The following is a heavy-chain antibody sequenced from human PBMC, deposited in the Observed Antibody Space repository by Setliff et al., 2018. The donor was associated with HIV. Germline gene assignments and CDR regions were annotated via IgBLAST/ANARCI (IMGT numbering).Heavy chain of an antibody. V-gene: IGHV4-38-2*02. CDR1: GYSISSGYY. CDR2: IDYSEST. J-gene: IGHJ5*02. CDR3: ARGGASSKYLDP. D-gene: IGHD2-15*01. Sequence: PSETLSLTCTVSGYSISSGYYWGWIRQPPGKGLEWIGSIDYSESTKYNPSLNSRGTISLDKPKNELSLKLTSVTAADTAVYYCARGGASSKYLDPWGQGTLVTVSS.